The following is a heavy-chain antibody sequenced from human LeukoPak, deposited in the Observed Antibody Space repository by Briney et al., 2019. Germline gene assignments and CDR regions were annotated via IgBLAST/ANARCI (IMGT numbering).Heavy chain of an antibody. V-gene: IGHV4-59*01. D-gene: IGHD6-13*01. CDR3: ARAERESSSWYSGFDP. Sequence: PSETLSLTCTVSGGSISSYYWSWIRQPPGKGLEWIGCIYYSGSTNYNPSLKSRVTISVDTSKNQFSLKLSSVTAADTAVYYCARAERESSSWYSGFDPWGQGTLVTVSS. CDR2: IYYSGST. J-gene: IGHJ5*02. CDR1: GGSISSYY.